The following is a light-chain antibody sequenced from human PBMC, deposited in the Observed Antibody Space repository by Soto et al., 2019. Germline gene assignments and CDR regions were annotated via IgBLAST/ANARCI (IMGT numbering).Light chain of an antibody. Sequence: ELVLTQSPVALSLSSGERATLSCRASQSVSSTLLTWYQQKPGQAPRLLIYGVSSRATGNPDRFSGSGSGTDFTLTISRVGPEDFAVYFCQHYGDSSWTFGQGSRVEIK. J-gene: IGKJ1*01. CDR3: QHYGDSSWT. CDR2: GVS. V-gene: IGKV3-20*01. CDR1: QSVSSTL.